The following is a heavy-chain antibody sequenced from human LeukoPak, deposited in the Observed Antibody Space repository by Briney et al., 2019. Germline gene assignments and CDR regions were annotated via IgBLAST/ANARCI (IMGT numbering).Heavy chain of an antibody. CDR1: GVTFSSYS. D-gene: IGHD5-12*01. CDR2: ISSSSSYI. Sequence: PGGSLRLSCAASGVTFSSYSMNWVRQAPGKGLEWVSSISSSSSYIYYADSVKGRFTISRDNAKNSLYLQMNSLRAEDTAVYYCAREYSGYDISFDYWGQGTLVTVSS. J-gene: IGHJ4*02. CDR3: AREYSGYDISFDY. V-gene: IGHV3-21*01.